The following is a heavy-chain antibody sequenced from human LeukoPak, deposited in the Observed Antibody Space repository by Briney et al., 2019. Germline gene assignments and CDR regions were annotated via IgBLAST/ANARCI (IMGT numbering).Heavy chain of an antibody. CDR2: ISSSSSYI. D-gene: IGHD6-19*01. V-gene: IGHV3-21*01. CDR3: ARVEAVAGTWFDY. Sequence: GGSLRLSCAASGFTFSSYSMNWVRQAPRKGLEWVSSISSSSSYIYYADSVKGRFTISRDNAKNSLYLQMNSLRAEDTAVYYCARVEAVAGTWFDYWGQGTLVTVPS. J-gene: IGHJ4*02. CDR1: GFTFSSYS.